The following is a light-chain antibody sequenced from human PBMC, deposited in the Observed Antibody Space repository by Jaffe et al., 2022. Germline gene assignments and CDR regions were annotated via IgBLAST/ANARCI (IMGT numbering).Light chain of an antibody. J-gene: IGKJ3*01. CDR1: QSIGVY. V-gene: IGKV3-11*01. CDR2: DVS. CDR3: QQRSNWPLGLT. Sequence: ELVLTQSPATLSLSPGERATLSCRASQSIGVYLAWYQQKPGQAPRLLIYDVSNRATGIPARFSGSGSGTDFTLTISGIEPEDSAVYYCQQRSNWPLGLTFGPGTKVSI.